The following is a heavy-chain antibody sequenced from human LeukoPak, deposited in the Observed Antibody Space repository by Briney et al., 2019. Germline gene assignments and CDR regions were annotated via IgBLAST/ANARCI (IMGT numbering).Heavy chain of an antibody. J-gene: IGHJ5*02. D-gene: IGHD3-10*01. CDR3: ARDSGYYGRWLDP. CDR2: IRYDGSNK. V-gene: IGHV3-30*02. CDR1: GFTFSSYG. Sequence: GGSLRLSCATSGFTFSSYGMHWVRQAPGKGLEWVAFIRYDGSNKYYADSIKGRFIISRDNSKNTLYLQMNSLRAEDAAVYYCARDSGYYGRWLDPWGQGTLVTVSS.